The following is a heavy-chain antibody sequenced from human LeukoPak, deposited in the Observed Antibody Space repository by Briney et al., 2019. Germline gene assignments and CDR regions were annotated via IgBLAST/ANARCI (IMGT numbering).Heavy chain of an antibody. CDR1: GFTFSNSA. D-gene: IGHD6-13*01. Sequence: GGSLRLSCAASGFTFSNSAMSWVRHAPGKGLEWVSTLSGSGITTYYADSVKGRFTISRDNSKNTLYLQMNSLRAEDTAVYYCAKGIYSSSWRYFDYWGHGTLVTVSS. CDR2: LSGSGITT. V-gene: IGHV3-23*01. CDR3: AKGIYSSSWRYFDY. J-gene: IGHJ4*01.